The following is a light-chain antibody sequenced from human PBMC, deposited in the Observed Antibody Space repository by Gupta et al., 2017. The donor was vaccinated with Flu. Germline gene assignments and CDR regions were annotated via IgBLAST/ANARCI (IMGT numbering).Light chain of an antibody. Sequence: DIRMTQSPSTLSASVGDRVIVTCRASQTINTWLAWYQQKPGKAPKLLIYKASTLESGVSSRFSGSGSGTEFTLTISSLQPDDFATYFCQQYESYPWTFGQGTKVDIK. V-gene: IGKV1-5*03. CDR1: QTINTW. CDR2: KAS. J-gene: IGKJ1*01. CDR3: QQYESYPWT.